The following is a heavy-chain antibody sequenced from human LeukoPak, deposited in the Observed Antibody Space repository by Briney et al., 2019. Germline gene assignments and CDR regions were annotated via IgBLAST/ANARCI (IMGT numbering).Heavy chain of an antibody. Sequence: GASVKVSCKASGYTFTTYDINWVRQATGQGPEWMGWMNPNSGNTGYAQKFQGRVTMTRNTSISTAYMELSSLRFEDTAVYYCAGGNRYSYGSGSSCFDYWGLGTLVTVSS. CDR3: AGGNRYSYGSGSSCFDY. D-gene: IGHD3-10*01. V-gene: IGHV1-8*01. J-gene: IGHJ4*02. CDR2: MNPNSGNT. CDR1: GYTFTTYD.